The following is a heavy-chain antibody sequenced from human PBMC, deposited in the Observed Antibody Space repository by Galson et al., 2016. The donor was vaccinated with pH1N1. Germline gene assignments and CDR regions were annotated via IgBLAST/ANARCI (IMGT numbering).Heavy chain of an antibody. J-gene: IGHJ3*02. D-gene: IGHD5-24*01. CDR2: ISRRGDYL. CDR3: ARAIERECYNCGAFGS. V-gene: IGHV3-21*05. Sequence: SLRLSCAASGFTFSAYNMNWVRQAPGKGLEWVSCISRRGDYLFYADSVKGRFTVSRDKAKNTLYLEMKRLTADDTAVYYCARAIERECYNCGAFGSWGQG. CDR1: GFTFSAYN.